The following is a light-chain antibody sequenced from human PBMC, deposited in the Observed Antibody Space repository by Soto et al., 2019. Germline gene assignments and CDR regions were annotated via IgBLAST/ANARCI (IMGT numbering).Light chain of an antibody. CDR2: DAS. CDR3: QQRSNWPPLT. Sequence: EIVLTQSPATLSLSPGERATLSCRASQSVSSYLAWYQQKPGQAPRLLIYDASNRATGTPARSSGSGSGTDFTLTISSLEPEDFAVYYCQQRSNWPPLTFGGGTKVEIK. V-gene: IGKV3-11*01. CDR1: QSVSSY. J-gene: IGKJ4*01.